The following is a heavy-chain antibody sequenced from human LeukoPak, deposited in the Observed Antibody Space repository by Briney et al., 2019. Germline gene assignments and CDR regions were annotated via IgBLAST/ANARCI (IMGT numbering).Heavy chain of an antibody. D-gene: IGHD1-1*01. CDR2: IYYSGST. CDR1: GSSIIPYY. Sequence: PSETLSLTCTVSGSSIIPYYWTWIRQPPGKGLEWIGYIYYSGSTNFNPSLKGRVTMSVDTSKNQFSLQLSSVTAADTAMYYCATGDTYLDYWGQGTLVTVSS. J-gene: IGHJ4*02. CDR3: ATGDTYLDY. V-gene: IGHV4-59*08.